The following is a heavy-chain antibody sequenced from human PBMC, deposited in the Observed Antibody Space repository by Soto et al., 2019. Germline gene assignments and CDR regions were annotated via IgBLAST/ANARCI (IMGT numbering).Heavy chain of an antibody. CDR3: ARVNHNSEYYHYMDV. J-gene: IGHJ6*03. D-gene: IGHD1-1*01. Sequence: ASVKVSCKASGYSLTSFATHWVRRAPGQRLEWMGWINAGQGDTKYSQKFQGRVTITRDTSASTAYLELSRLRSEDTAVYYCARVNHNSEYYHYMDVWGTGTTVTVSS. V-gene: IGHV1-3*01. CDR1: GYSLTSFA. CDR2: INAGQGDT.